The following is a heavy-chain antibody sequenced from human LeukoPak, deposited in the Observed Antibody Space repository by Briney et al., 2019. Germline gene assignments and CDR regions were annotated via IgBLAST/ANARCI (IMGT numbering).Heavy chain of an antibody. CDR1: GYTFTSYN. CDR2: INSSGGST. J-gene: IGHJ3*02. V-gene: IGHV1-46*01. CDR3: ARGFTHRMYYYAGGDAFDI. Sequence: GASVKVSCKASGYTFTSYNMHWVRQAPGQGLEWMGIINSSGGSTSYAQKFQGRVTMTRDMSTSTVYMELSSLRSEDTAVYYCARGFTHRMYYYAGGDAFDIWGQGTMVTVSS. D-gene: IGHD3-10*01.